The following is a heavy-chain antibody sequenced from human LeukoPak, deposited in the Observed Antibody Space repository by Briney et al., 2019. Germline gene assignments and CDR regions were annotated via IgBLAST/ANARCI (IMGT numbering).Heavy chain of an antibody. CDR3: AKDIDYYDSSGSIDY. V-gene: IGHV3-7*05. CDR1: GFTFSSYW. D-gene: IGHD3-22*01. CDR2: IKQDGSEK. J-gene: IGHJ4*02. Sequence: PGGSLRLSCAASGFTFSSYWMSWVRQAPGKGLEWVANIKQDGSEKYYVDSLKGRFTISRDNAKNSLYLQMNSLRAEDTALYYCAKDIDYYDSSGSIDYWGQGTLVTVSS.